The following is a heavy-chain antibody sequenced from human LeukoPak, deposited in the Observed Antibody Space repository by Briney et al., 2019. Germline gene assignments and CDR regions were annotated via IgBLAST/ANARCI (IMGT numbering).Heavy chain of an antibody. J-gene: IGHJ5*02. CDR2: IYYSGST. CDR1: GGSISSGGYY. Sequence: SETLSLTCTVSGGSISSGGYYWSWIRQHPGKGLEWIGYIYYSGSTNYNPSLKSRVTISVDTSKNQFSLKLSSVTAADTAVYYCARSPLQLWKSWFDPWGQGTLVTVSS. D-gene: IGHD5-18*01. V-gene: IGHV4-61*08. CDR3: ARSPLQLWKSWFDP.